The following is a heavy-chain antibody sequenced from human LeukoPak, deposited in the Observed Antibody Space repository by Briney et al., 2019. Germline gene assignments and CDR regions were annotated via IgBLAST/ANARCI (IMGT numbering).Heavy chain of an antibody. J-gene: IGHJ5*02. V-gene: IGHV1-18*01. Sequence: ASVKVSCKASGYTFTNYGISWVRQAPGQGLEWMGWISTNSDIRTYAQTLQGRFTMTTDTATTTAYMELNNLTFDDTAVYYCARDWDAMNNCFDPWGEGTPVTVSS. CDR2: ISTNSDIR. CDR3: ARDWDAMNNCFDP. D-gene: IGHD1-26*01. CDR1: GYTFTNYG.